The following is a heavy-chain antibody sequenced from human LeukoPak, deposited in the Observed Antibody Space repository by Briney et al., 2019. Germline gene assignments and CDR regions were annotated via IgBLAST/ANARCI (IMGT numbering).Heavy chain of an antibody. V-gene: IGHV1-24*01. D-gene: IGHD2-2*01. CDR2: FDPEDGET. CDR3: ATADIVVVPAAPDYYYYMDV. J-gene: IGHJ6*03. CDR1: GYTLTELS. Sequence: ASVKVSCKVSGYTLTELSMHWVRQAPGKGLEWMGGFDPEDGETIYAQKFQGRVTMTEDTSTDTAYMKLSSLRSEDTAVYYCATADIVVVPAAPDYYYYMDVWGKGTTVTVSS.